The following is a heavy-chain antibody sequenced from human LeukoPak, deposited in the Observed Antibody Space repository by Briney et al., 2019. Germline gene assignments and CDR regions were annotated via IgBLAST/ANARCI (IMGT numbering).Heavy chain of an antibody. CDR1: GFTFSSYG. Sequence: GGSLRLSCAASGFTFSSYGMHWVRQAPGKGLEWVAVIWYDGTNKYYADSVKGRSTISRDNSKNTLYLQMNSLRAEDTAVYYCAKGKGYYYYNMDVWGKGTTVTVSS. CDR2: IWYDGTNK. J-gene: IGHJ6*03. V-gene: IGHV3-33*06. CDR3: AKGKGYYYYNMDV.